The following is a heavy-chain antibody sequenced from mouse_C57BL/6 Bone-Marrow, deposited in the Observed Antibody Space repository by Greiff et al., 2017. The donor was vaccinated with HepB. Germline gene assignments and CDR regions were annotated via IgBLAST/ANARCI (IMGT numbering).Heavy chain of an antibody. D-gene: IGHD2-4*01. CDR3: TRYDYG. Sequence: VQLVESGAELVRPGASVTLSCKASGYTFTDYEMHWVKQTPVHGLEWIGAIDPETGGTAYNQKFKGKAILTADKSSSTAYMELRSLTSEDSAVYYCTRYDYGWGQGTLVTVSA. CDR1: GYTFTDYE. CDR2: IDPETGGT. V-gene: IGHV1-15*01. J-gene: IGHJ3*01.